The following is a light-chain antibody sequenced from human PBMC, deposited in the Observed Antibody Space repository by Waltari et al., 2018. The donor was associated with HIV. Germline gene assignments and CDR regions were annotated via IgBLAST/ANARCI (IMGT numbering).Light chain of an antibody. Sequence: QSALTQPASVSGSPGQSVTISCTDSTSDFGRYDSVSWSPQHPQKVPKVIMYEVTSLPSRIPHRFSCSRAGNTASLTISGLQTEDEAVYYCSTHTTNDTLIFGGGTKLTVL. CDR1: TSDFGRYDS. CDR2: EVT. J-gene: IGLJ2*01. V-gene: IGLV2-14*03. CDR3: STHTTNDTLI.